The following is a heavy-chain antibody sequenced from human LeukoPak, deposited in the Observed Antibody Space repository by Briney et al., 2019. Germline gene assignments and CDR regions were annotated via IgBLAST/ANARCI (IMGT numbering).Heavy chain of an antibody. CDR1: GGSISSHY. Sequence: SETLSLTCTVSGGSISSHYWSWIRQPPGKGLEWSGYIYYSGSTNYNPSLKSRVTISVDTSKNQFSLKLSSVTAADTAVYYCARDRPEENYFDYWGQGTLVTVSS. CDR3: ARDRPEENYFDY. D-gene: IGHD1-14*01. CDR2: IYYSGST. V-gene: IGHV4-59*11. J-gene: IGHJ4*02.